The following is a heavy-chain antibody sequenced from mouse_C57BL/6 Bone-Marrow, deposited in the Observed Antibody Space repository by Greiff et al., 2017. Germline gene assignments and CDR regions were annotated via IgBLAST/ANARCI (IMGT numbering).Heavy chain of an antibody. CDR3: ARRTFITPWFAY. CDR1: GFSLSTSGMG. J-gene: IGHJ3*01. D-gene: IGHD1-1*01. Sequence: QVTLKESGPGILQSSQTLSLTCSFFGFSLSTSGMGVSWIRQPSGKGLEWLAHIYWEDDKRFTPSLKSRLTISKVTSRNQVFLKVTSVDTADTATDYSARRTFITPWFAYWGQGTLVTVSA. V-gene: IGHV8-12*01. CDR2: IYWEDDK.